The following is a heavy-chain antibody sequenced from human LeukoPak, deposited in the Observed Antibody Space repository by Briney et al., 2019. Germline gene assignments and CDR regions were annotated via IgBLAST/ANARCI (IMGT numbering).Heavy chain of an antibody. D-gene: IGHD6-6*01. J-gene: IGHJ6*02. CDR1: GGSFSGYY. CDR2: INHSGST. V-gene: IGHV4-34*01. CDR3: ARVYRIAAHCGMDV. Sequence: SETLSLTCAVYGGSFSGYYWSWIRQPPGKGLEWIGEINHSGSTNYNPSLKSRVTISVDTSKNQFSLKLSSVTAADTAVYYCARVYRIAAHCGMDVWGQGTTVTVSS.